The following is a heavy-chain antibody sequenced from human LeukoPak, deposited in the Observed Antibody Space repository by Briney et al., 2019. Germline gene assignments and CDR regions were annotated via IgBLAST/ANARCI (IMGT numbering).Heavy chain of an antibody. V-gene: IGHV3-74*01. Sequence: GGSLRLSCAASGFTFSSHWMHWVRQAPGKGLVWVSRIKGDGSSTSYAESVKGQFTISRDNAKNTLDLQMNSLRDEDTAVYFCSRGIRGYSYGNYDYYGMDVWGQGTTVTVSS. D-gene: IGHD5-18*01. CDR1: GFTFSSHW. J-gene: IGHJ6*02. CDR2: IKGDGSST. CDR3: SRGIRGYSYGNYDYYGMDV.